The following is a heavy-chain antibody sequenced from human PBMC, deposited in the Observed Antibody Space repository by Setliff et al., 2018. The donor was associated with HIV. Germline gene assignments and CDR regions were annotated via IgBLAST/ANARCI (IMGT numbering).Heavy chain of an antibody. CDR1: GYTFTGYH. CDR2: INPHSGGT. Sequence: ASVKVSCKASGYTFTGYHMHWVRQAPGQGLEWMGWINPHSGGTKYAQKFQGRVTMTRDTSISAAYMELSRLRSDDTAVYYCARVDCSGTRCYAFDIWGQGTMVTVSS. CDR3: ARVDCSGTRCYAFDI. V-gene: IGHV1-2*02. D-gene: IGHD2-2*01. J-gene: IGHJ3*02.